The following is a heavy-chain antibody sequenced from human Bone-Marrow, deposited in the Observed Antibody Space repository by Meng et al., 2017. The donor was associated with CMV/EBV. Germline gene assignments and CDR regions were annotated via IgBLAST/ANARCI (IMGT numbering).Heavy chain of an antibody. CDR1: GGTFSTYA. V-gene: IGHV1-8*02. D-gene: IGHD2-2*02. CDR3: ASRCSSTSCYKALGRRYYYGMDV. Sequence: ASVKVSCKASGGTFSTYAINWVRQATGQGLEWMGWMNPNSGNTGYAQKFQGRVTMTRNTSISTAYMELSSLRSEDTAVYYCASRCSSTSCYKALGRRYYYGMDVWGQGTTVTVSS. CDR2: MNPNSGNT. J-gene: IGHJ6*02.